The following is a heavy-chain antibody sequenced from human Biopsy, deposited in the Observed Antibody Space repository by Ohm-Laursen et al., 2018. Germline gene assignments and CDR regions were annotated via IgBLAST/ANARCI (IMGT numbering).Heavy chain of an antibody. Sequence: SLRLSCAASGFTFSVYAMQWVRQAPGKGLEWVAFIFYDGSNTYYADSVKGRFTISRDNSRDTLYLQMSSLRAEDTAVYYCAKDRYNYTPIGGFSMDVWGQGTTVTVSS. CDR2: IFYDGSNT. CDR3: AKDRYNYTPIGGFSMDV. CDR1: GFTFSVYA. J-gene: IGHJ6*02. V-gene: IGHV3-30*02. D-gene: IGHD5-18*01.